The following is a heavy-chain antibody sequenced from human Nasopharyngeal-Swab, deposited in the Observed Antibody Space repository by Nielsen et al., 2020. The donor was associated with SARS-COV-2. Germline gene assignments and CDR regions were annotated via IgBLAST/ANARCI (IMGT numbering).Heavy chain of an antibody. Sequence: VRQAPGKGLEWVSSISSSSSYIYYADSVKGRFTISRDNAKNTLYLQMNSLRAEDTAVYYCARLSLAAAGDNWFDPWGQGTLVTVSS. CDR2: ISSSSSYI. D-gene: IGHD6-13*01. J-gene: IGHJ5*02. V-gene: IGHV3-21*01. CDR3: ARLSLAAAGDNWFDP.